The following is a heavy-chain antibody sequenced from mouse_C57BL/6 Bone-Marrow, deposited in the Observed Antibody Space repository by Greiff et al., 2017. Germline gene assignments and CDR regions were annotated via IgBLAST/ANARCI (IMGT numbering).Heavy chain of an antibody. CDR1: GYTFTSYW. D-gene: IGHD4-1*01. CDR3: AGSGPLGRSFDY. CDR2: IYPTSGRT. V-gene: IGHV1-55*01. J-gene: IGHJ2*01. Sequence: QVQLQQPGAELVKPGASVKMSCKASGYTFTSYWITWVKQRPGQGLEWIGDIYPTSGRTNYNEKFKSKAILTVDTSSNTAYMQLSSRTSEDSAVFYWAGSGPLGRSFDYWGQGTTLTVSS.